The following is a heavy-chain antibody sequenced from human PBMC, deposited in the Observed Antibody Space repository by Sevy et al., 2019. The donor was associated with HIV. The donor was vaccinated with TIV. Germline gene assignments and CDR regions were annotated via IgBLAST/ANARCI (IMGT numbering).Heavy chain of an antibody. D-gene: IGHD2-15*01. CDR1: GFTFSSYA. J-gene: IGHJ3*02. Sequence: GGSLRLSCAASGFTFSSYAMSWVRQAPGKGLEWVSAISGSGGSTYYADSVKGRFTISRDNSKNTLYLQMNSLMAEDTAVYYCAKDRFYRYCSGGSCYWAPDAFDIWGQGTMVTVSS. CDR2: ISGSGGST. V-gene: IGHV3-23*01. CDR3: AKDRFYRYCSGGSCYWAPDAFDI.